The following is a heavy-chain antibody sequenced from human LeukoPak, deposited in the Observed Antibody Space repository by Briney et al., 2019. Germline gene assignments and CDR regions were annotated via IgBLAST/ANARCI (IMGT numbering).Heavy chain of an antibody. CDR1: GFTFSSYG. D-gene: IGHD1-26*01. Sequence: GGSLRLSCAASGFTFSSYGMHWVRQAPGKGLEWVAVIWYGGSNKYYADSVKGRFTISRDNSKNTLYLQMNSLRAEDTAVYYCASSGTRDAFDIWGQGTMVTVSS. J-gene: IGHJ3*02. CDR3: ASSGTRDAFDI. CDR2: IWYGGSNK. V-gene: IGHV3-33*08.